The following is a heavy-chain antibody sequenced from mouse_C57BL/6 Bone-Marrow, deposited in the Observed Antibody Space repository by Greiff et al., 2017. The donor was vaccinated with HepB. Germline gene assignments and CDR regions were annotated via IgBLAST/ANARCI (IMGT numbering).Heavy chain of an antibody. V-gene: IGHV7-3*01. CDR1: GFTFTDYY. D-gene: IGHD1-1*01. J-gene: IGHJ4*01. CDR2: IRNKANGYTT. Sequence: EVQLVESGGGLVQPGGSLSLSCAASGFTFTDYYMSWVRQPPGKALEWLGFIRNKANGYTTEYSASVKGRFTISRDNSQSILYLQMNALRAEDSATYYCARYHYDGSSYGYYAMDYWGQGTSVTVSS. CDR3: ARYHYDGSSYGYYAMDY.